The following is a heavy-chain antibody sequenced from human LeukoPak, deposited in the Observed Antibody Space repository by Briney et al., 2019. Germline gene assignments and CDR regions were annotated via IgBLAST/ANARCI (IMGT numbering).Heavy chain of an antibody. CDR1: GGSISSYY. D-gene: IGHD1-26*01. J-gene: IGHJ4*02. CDR3: ARENSGSYREFDY. CDR2: IYTSGST. Sequence: SETLSLTCTVSGGSISSYYWSWIRQPAGKGLEWIGRIYTSGSTNYNASLKSRVSMSVDTSKNQFSLKLSSVTAADTALFYCARENSGSYREFDYWGQGTLVTVSS. V-gene: IGHV4-4*07.